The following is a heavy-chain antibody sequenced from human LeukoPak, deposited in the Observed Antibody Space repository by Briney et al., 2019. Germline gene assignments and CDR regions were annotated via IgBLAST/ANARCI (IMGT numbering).Heavy chain of an antibody. CDR1: GGSISSYY. D-gene: IGHD1-26*01. J-gene: IGHJ4*02. CDR3: ARENSGSYREFDY. CDR2: IYTSGST. Sequence: SETLSLTCTVSGGSISSYYWSWIRQPAGKGLEWIGRIYTSGSTNYNASLKSRVSMSVDTSKNQFSLKLSSVTAADTALFYCARENSGSYREFDYWGQGTLVTVSS. V-gene: IGHV4-4*07.